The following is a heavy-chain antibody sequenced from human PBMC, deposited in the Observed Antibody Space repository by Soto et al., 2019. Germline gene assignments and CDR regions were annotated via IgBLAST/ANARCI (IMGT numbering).Heavy chain of an antibody. J-gene: IGHJ2*01. Sequence: SETLSLTCTVSGGSISSGGYYWSWIRQHPGKGLEWIGYIYYSGSTYYNPSLKSRVTISVDTSKNQFSLKLSSVTAADTAVYYCARFLDIVVVVAAEDRYFDLWGRGTLVTVSS. CDR1: GGSISSGGYY. CDR3: ARFLDIVVVVAAEDRYFDL. CDR2: IYYSGST. V-gene: IGHV4-31*03. D-gene: IGHD2-15*01.